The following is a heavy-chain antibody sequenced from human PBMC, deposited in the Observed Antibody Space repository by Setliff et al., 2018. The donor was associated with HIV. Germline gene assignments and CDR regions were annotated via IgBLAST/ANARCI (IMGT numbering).Heavy chain of an antibody. CDR3: ARGKGVGGVIITGGLDV. CDR2: MNPNSGDT. Sequence: ASVKVSCKASGYTFTSYDINWVRRATGQGLGGMGWMNPNSGDTGYAQKFQGRVIITRVTSISTAYMELSSLTSEDTAVYYGARGKGVGGVIITGGLDVWGKGTTVTVSS. D-gene: IGHD3-10*01. J-gene: IGHJ6*04. V-gene: IGHV1-8*01. CDR1: GYTFTSYD.